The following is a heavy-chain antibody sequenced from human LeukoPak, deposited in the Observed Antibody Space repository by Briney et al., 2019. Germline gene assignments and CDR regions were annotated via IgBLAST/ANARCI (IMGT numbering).Heavy chain of an antibody. J-gene: IGHJ6*03. D-gene: IGHD3-10*01. CDR1: GFTFSSYG. CDR2: IRYDGTNK. CDR3: ARETGFGAVPLTYYYYYMDV. V-gene: IGHV3-30*02. Sequence: PGGSLRLSCAASGFTFSSYGMHWVRQAPGKGLEWVTFIRYDGTNKYFADSVKGRFTISRDNSKNTLYLQVNSLRAEDTAVYYCARETGFGAVPLTYYYYYMDVWGKGTTVTVSS.